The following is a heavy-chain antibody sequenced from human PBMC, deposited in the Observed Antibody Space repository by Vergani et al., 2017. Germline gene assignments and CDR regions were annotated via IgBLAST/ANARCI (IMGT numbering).Heavy chain of an antibody. CDR1: GYSFTSYW. CDR3: AMDSIGSSWESDY. J-gene: IGHJ4*02. V-gene: IGHV5-10-1*01. D-gene: IGHD6-13*01. CDR2: IDPSDSYT. Sequence: EVQLVQSGAEVKTPGESLRISCKGSGYSFTSYWISWVRQMPGKGLEWMGRIDPSDSYTNYSPSFQGNVTISADKSISTAYLQWSSLKASDTAMYYCAMDSIGSSWESDYWGQGTLVTVSS.